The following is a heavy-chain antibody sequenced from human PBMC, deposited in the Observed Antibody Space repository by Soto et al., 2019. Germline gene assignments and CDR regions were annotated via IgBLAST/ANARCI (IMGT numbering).Heavy chain of an antibody. CDR2: IYYSGRT. Sequence: QVQLQESGPGLVKPSQTLSLTCTVSGGSISSGGYYWSWIRQHPGKVLEWIGYIYYSGRTHYNPSLKSRVTIPVDTSKNQFSLKLSSVTAADTAVYYCARALTTVTLFDPWGQGTLVTVSS. V-gene: IGHV4-31*03. J-gene: IGHJ5*02. CDR1: GGSISSGGYY. CDR3: ARALTTVTLFDP. D-gene: IGHD4-17*01.